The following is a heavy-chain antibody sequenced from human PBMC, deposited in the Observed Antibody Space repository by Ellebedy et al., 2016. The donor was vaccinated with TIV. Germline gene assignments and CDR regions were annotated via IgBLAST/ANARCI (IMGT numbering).Heavy chain of an antibody. CDR3: AKGSSSGFNYDRVGFQY. J-gene: IGHJ4*02. Sequence: GESLKISCAASGFTFSNFAMHWVRQAPGKGLEWLSVISGGGDNTYNADSVQGRLTITRDNSKNTLFLQMNRLRVEDTAVYYCAKGSSSGFNYDRVGFQYWGQGTLVTVSS. D-gene: IGHD3-22*01. V-gene: IGHV3-23*01. CDR1: GFTFSNFA. CDR2: ISGGGDNT.